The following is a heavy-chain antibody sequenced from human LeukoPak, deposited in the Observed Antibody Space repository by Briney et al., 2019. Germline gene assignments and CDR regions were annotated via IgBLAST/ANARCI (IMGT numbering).Heavy chain of an antibody. V-gene: IGHV1-2*04. CDR2: INPNSGGT. D-gene: IGHD6-13*01. CDR3: ARGGLAAGPLDY. CDR1: GYTFTGYY. J-gene: IGHJ4*02. Sequence: ASVKVSCKASGYTFTGYYMHWVRPAPGQGLEWMGWINPNSGGTNYAQKFQGWVTMTRDTPISTAYMELSRLRSDDTAVYYCARGGLAAGPLDYWGQGTLVTVPS.